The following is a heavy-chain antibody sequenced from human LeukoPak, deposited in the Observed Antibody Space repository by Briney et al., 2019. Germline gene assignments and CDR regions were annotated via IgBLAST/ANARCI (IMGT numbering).Heavy chain of an antibody. CDR1: GYTFTSYG. J-gene: IGHJ4*02. Sequence: ASVKVSCKASGYTFTSYGISWVGQAPGQGLEWMGWISAYNGNTNYAQKLHGRETMTTDTSTSTAYMELRSMRSDDTAVYYCARGGTRITGTTPCNYWGQGTLVTVSS. CDR2: ISAYNGNT. D-gene: IGHD1-7*01. V-gene: IGHV1-18*01. CDR3: ARGGTRITGTTPCNY.